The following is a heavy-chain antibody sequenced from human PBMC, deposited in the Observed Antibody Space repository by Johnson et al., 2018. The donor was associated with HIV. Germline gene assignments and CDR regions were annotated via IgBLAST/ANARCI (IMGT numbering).Heavy chain of an antibody. CDR3: ARGPWAFDI. CDR2: IYSGGST. Sequence: VLLVESGGGVVQPGRSLRLSCAASGFTVSSNYMSWVRQAPGKGLEWVSVIYSGGSTYYADSVKGRFTISRDNSKNTLYLQMNSLSAGDTAVYYCARGPWAFDIWGQGTMVTVSS. CDR1: GFTVSSNY. J-gene: IGHJ3*02. V-gene: IGHV3-66*01.